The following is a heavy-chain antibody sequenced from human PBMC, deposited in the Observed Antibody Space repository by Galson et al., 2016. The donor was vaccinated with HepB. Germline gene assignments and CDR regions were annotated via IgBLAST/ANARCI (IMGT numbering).Heavy chain of an antibody. CDR2: VNNDGSKT. CDR3: ARVTAANKPFDS. D-gene: IGHD6-13*01. Sequence: SLRLSCAASGFTFSSYWMHWVRRAPGGGLEWVSYVNNDGSKTGYADSVNGRFTISRDNAENMLYLQMNSLRADDTAVYYCARVTAANKPFDSWGLGILVTVSS. CDR1: GFTFSSYW. J-gene: IGHJ4*02. V-gene: IGHV3-74*01.